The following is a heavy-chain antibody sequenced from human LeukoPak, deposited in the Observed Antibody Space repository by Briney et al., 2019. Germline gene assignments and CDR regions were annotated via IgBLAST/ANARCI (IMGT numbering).Heavy chain of an antibody. D-gene: IGHD4-17*01. V-gene: IGHV4-30-2*01. Sequence: PSETLSLTCAVSGGSISSGGYSWSWIRQPPGKSLEWIGYIYHSGSTYYNPSLKSRVTISVDRSKNQFSLKLSSVTAADTAVYYCASGGVTTDYFDYWGQGTLVTVSS. CDR2: IYHSGST. CDR1: GGSISSGGYS. J-gene: IGHJ4*02. CDR3: ASGGVTTDYFDY.